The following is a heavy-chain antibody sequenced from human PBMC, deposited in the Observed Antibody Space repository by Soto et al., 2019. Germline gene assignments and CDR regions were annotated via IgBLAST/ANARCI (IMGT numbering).Heavy chain of an antibody. V-gene: IGHV4-39*07. CDR1: GGSIGSSSYY. Sequence: SETLSLTCTVSGGSIGSSSYYWGWIRQPPGKGLEWIGSLFYSGSTYYNPSLKGRLTISIDTSKNQFSLKLTSLTATDTAVYYCARGGPSSKWLDPWGQGTLVTVSS. CDR3: ARGGPSSKWLDP. CDR2: LFYSGST. J-gene: IGHJ5*02.